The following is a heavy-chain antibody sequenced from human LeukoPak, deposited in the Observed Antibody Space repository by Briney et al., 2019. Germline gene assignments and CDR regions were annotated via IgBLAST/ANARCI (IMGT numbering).Heavy chain of an antibody. D-gene: IGHD2-2*01. CDR3: AKGSPWFTVPAAIDY. CDR2: LRHDASNQ. CDR1: GFTLSRSG. V-gene: IGHV3-30*02. Sequence: GGSLRLSCAASGFTLSRSGMHWVRQAPGKGLEWVAFLRHDASNQYYADSVKGRFTISRDDSKNTLYVQMNSLRVEDTAVYYCAKGSPWFTVPAAIDYWGQGTLVTVSS. J-gene: IGHJ4*02.